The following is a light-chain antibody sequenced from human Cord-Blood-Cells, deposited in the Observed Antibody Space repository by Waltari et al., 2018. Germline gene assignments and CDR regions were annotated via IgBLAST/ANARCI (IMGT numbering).Light chain of an antibody. CDR2: KAS. CDR1: QSISSW. J-gene: IGKJ1*01. V-gene: IGKV1-5*03. Sequence: DIQMTQSPSTLSASVGDRVTITCRASQSISSWLAWYQQKPGKAPKLLIYKASSLESGVPSRFSGRGSGTEFTLTMSSLQPDDFATYYCQQYNSPRTFGQGTKVEIK. CDR3: QQYNSPRT.